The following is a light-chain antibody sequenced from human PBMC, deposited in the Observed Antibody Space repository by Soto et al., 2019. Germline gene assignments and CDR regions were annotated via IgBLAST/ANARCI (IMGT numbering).Light chain of an antibody. Sequence: QSVLTQPASVSGSLGQSITISCSGTSIDIGGNNYVSWYQQYPGKAPKLIIYEVSKRPSGVPDRIFAPKSGNTASLTVSGLQADDEANYYCSSFKGTNSFVFGTGTKV. CDR1: SIDIGGNNY. CDR2: EVS. CDR3: SSFKGTNSFV. J-gene: IGLJ1*01. V-gene: IGLV2-8*01.